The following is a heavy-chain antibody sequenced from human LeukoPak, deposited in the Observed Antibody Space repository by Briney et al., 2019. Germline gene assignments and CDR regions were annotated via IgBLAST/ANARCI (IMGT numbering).Heavy chain of an antibody. J-gene: IGHJ4*02. CDR3: TRRGSIAVAGMGDY. V-gene: IGHV3-73*01. D-gene: IGHD6-19*01. CDR2: IRSKANSYAT. CDR1: GFTFSGSA. Sequence: GGSLRLSCAASGFTFSGSAMHWVRQASGKGLEWVGRIRSKANSYATAYAASVKGRFTISRGDSKNTAYLQMNSLKTEDTAVYYCTRRGSIAVAGMGDYWGQGTLVTVSS.